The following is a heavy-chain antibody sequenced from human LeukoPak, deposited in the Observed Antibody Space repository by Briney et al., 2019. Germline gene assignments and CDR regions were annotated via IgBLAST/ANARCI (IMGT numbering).Heavy chain of an antibody. V-gene: IGHV4-59*01. Sequence: SETLSLTCTVSGGSISTYYWSWIRQPSGKGLEWIGYIYYSGSTNYNPSLKSRVTISVDTSENQFSLKLSSVTAADTAVYYCARVTISGAFWYFDPWGRGTLVTVSS. CDR1: GGSISTYY. CDR2: IYYSGST. D-gene: IGHD3-3*01. J-gene: IGHJ2*01. CDR3: ARVTISGAFWYFDP.